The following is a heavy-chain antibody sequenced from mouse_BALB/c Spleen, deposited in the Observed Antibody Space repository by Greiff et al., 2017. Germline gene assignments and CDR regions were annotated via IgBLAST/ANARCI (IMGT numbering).Heavy chain of an antibody. CDR2: IWAGGST. Sequence: VKLQESGPGLVAPSQSLSITCTVSGFSLTSYGVHWVRQPPGKGLEWLGVIWAGGSTNYNSALMSRLSISKDNSKSQVFLKMNSLQTDDTAMYYCASYDGYYVGAMDYWGQGTSVTVSS. J-gene: IGHJ4*01. CDR3: ASYDGYYVGAMDY. D-gene: IGHD2-3*01. V-gene: IGHV2-9*02. CDR1: GFSLTSYG.